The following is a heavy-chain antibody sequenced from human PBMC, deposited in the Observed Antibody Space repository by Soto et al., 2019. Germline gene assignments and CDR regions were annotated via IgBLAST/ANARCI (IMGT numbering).Heavy chain of an antibody. D-gene: IGHD5-18*01. CDR2: INPSGGST. J-gene: IGHJ6*02. V-gene: IGHV1-46*01. Sequence: ASVKVSCKASGYTFTSYYMHWVRQAPGQGLEWMGIINPSGGSTSYAQKFQGRVTMTRDTSTSTVYMELSSLRSEDTAVYYCERGGDTAMVTGYYYGMDVWGQGTTVTVSS. CDR1: GYTFTSYY. CDR3: ERGGDTAMVTGYYYGMDV.